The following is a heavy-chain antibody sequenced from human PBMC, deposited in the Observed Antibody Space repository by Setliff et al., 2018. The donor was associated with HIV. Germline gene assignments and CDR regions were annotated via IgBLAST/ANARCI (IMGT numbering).Heavy chain of an antibody. D-gene: IGHD6-19*01. CDR1: GYSISSGYY. J-gene: IGHJ4*02. Sequence: PSETLSLTCAVSGYSISSGYYWGWIRQPPGKGLEWIGSIYHSESTYYNPSLKSRVTISVDTSKKQFSLRLTSVTAADTAVYYCARGVRDNSGWSSYYFDYWGQGTLVTVSS. CDR3: ARGVRDNSGWSSYYFDY. V-gene: IGHV4-38-2*01. CDR2: IYHSEST.